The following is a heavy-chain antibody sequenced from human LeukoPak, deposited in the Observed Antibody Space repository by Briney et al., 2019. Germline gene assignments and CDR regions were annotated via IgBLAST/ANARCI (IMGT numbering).Heavy chain of an antibody. D-gene: IGHD3-22*01. CDR2: ISSSSSYI. CDR3: ARDTYYDSSGYYHEPDAFDI. CDR1: GFTFSSYA. V-gene: IGHV3-21*01. Sequence: GGSLRLSCAASGFTFSSYAMSWVRQAPGKGLEWVSSISSSSSYIYYADSVKGRFTISRDNAKNSLYLQMNSLRAEDTAVYYCARDTYYDSSGYYHEPDAFDIWGQGTMVTVSS. J-gene: IGHJ3*02.